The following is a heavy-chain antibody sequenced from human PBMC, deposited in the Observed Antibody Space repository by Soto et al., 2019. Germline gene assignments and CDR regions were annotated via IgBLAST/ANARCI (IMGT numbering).Heavy chain of an antibody. J-gene: IGHJ6*02. D-gene: IGHD1-26*01. CDR1: GLTFSSYA. Sequence: GGSLRLSCAASGLTFSSYAMSWVRQAPGKGLEWVSAISGSGGSTYYADSVKGRFTISRDNSKNTLYLQMNSLRAEDTAVYYCGRGSYARYTDDHIDVWGQGTTVTVSS. V-gene: IGHV3-23*01. CDR3: GRGSYARYTDDHIDV. CDR2: ISGSGGST.